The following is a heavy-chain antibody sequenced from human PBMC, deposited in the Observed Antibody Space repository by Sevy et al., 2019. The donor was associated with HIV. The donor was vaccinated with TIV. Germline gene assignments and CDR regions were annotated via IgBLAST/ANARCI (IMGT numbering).Heavy chain of an antibody. CDR1: GFTFSRFW. J-gene: IGHJ6*02. CDR3: ARNRDDSSGFHMDV. V-gene: IGHV3-7*01. Sequence: GGSLRLSCAASGFTFSRFWMSWVRQPPGKGLEWVANIKQDGSEKYYVDSVKGRFTISRDNAKKSLYLQMNSLRAEDTAVYYCARNRDDSSGFHMDVWGQGTTVTVSS. D-gene: IGHD5-12*01. CDR2: IKQDGSEK.